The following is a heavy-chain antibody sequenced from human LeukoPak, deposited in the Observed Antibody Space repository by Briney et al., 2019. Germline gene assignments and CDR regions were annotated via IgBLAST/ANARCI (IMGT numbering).Heavy chain of an antibody. J-gene: IGHJ4*02. D-gene: IGHD2-2*01. V-gene: IGHV4-59*01. CDR1: GGSISSYY. CDR2: IYYSGST. CDR3: ARETIPLGYCSSTSCLRYFDY. Sequence: MPSETLSHTCTVSGGSISSYYWSWIRQPPGKGLEWIGYIYYSGSTNYNPSLKSRVTISVDTSKNQFSLKLSSVTAADTAVYYCARETIPLGYCSSTSCLRYFDYWGQGTLVTVSS.